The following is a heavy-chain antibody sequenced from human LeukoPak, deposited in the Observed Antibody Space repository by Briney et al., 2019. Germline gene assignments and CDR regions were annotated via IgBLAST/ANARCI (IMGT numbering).Heavy chain of an antibody. CDR3: AKELKDIVLMVYAKN. CDR2: ISYDGSNK. Sequence: GGSPRLSCAASGFTFSSYAMHWVRQAPGKGLEWVAVISYDGSNKYYADSVKGRFTISRDNSKNTLYLQMNSLRAEDTAVYYCAKELKDIVLMVYAKNWGQGTLVTVSS. V-gene: IGHV3-30-3*01. D-gene: IGHD2-8*01. J-gene: IGHJ4*02. CDR1: GFTFSSYA.